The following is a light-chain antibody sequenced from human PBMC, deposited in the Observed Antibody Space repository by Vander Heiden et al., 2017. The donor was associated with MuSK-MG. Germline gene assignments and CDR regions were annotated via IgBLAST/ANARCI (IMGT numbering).Light chain of an antibody. V-gene: IGKV3-15*01. Sequence: EILMTPSPDTVSVSPGERVTLSCRASQSISNNVAWYQQKPGQAPRLLIYGASTRATGIPARFSGSGSGTEFTLTISSLQSEDSAVYHCQHDYTLPSTFGHGTKVEIK. CDR1: QSISNN. CDR2: GAS. J-gene: IGKJ3*01. CDR3: QHDYTLPST.